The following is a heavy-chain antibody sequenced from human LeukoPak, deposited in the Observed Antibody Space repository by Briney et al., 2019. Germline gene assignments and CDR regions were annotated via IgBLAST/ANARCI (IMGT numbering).Heavy chain of an antibody. CDR1: GCSISSYY. Sequence: SETLSLTCTVSGCSISSYYWSWVRQPPGKGLGWIGYIYYSGSTNYYPSLKSRVTISVDTSKNQFSLELSSVTAADTAVYYRARENDTSGFSASGFDSWGQGTLVTVSS. J-gene: IGHJ4*02. D-gene: IGHD3-22*01. CDR3: ARENDTSGFSASGFDS. V-gene: IGHV4-59*01. CDR2: IYYSGST.